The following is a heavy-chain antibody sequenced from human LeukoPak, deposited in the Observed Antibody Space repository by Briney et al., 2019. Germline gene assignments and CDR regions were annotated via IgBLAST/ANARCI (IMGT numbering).Heavy chain of an antibody. V-gene: IGHV3-30*02. Sequence: GGSLRLSCAASGFTFSSYGMHWVRQAPSKGLEWVAFIRYDGSNKYYADSVKGRFTISRDNSKNTLYLQMNSLRAEDTAVYYCAKVVSWNDDWYYYYMDVWGKGTTVTVSS. CDR1: GFTFSSYG. J-gene: IGHJ6*03. CDR3: AKVVSWNDDWYYYYMDV. CDR2: IRYDGSNK. D-gene: IGHD1-1*01.